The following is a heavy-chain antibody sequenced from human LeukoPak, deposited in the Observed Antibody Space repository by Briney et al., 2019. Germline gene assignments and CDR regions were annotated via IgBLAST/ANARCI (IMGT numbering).Heavy chain of an antibody. CDR1: GFTFSSYA. CDR2: ISYDGSNK. Sequence: GGSLRLSCAASGFTFSSYAMHWVRQAPGKGLEWVAVISYDGSNKYYADSVKGRFTISRDNPKNTLYLQMNSLRAEDTAVYYCARANHMDVWGQGTTVTVSS. CDR3: ARANHMDV. V-gene: IGHV3-30*04. J-gene: IGHJ6*02.